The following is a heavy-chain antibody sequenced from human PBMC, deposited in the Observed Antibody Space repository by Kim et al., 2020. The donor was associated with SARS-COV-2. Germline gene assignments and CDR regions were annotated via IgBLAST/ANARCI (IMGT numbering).Heavy chain of an antibody. V-gene: IGHV4-4*02. CDR1: GVSITSSTW. D-gene: IGHD6-19*01. Sequence: SETLSLTCAVSGVSITSSTWWTWVRQPPGKGLVWIGEMFHSGTTNYNPSLKSRVTISVDKSKNNFSLNLNTVTAADTAVYYCSGSSGWYRLDFWGQGTLV. CDR3: SGSSGWYRLDF. J-gene: IGHJ4*02. CDR2: MFHSGTT.